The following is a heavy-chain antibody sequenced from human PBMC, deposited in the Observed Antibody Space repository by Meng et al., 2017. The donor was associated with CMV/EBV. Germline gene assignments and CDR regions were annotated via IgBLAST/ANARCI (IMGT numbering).Heavy chain of an antibody. Sequence: SVKVSCKASGGTFSSYAISWARQAPGQGLEWMGGIIPIFGTANYAQKFQGRVMITTDESTSTAYMELSSLRSEDTAVYYCARGYYYDSSGHRDYYYYYGMDVWGQGTTVTVSS. CDR1: GGTFSSYA. J-gene: IGHJ6*02. CDR3: ARGYYYDSSGHRDYYYYYGMDV. CDR2: IIPIFGTA. V-gene: IGHV1-69*05. D-gene: IGHD3-22*01.